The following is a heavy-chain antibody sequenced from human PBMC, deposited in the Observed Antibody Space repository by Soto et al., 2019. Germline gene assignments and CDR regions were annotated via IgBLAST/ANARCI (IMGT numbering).Heavy chain of an antibody. J-gene: IGHJ3*01. V-gene: IGHV4-31*02. Sequence: LQTQSVTLTVSAGTSITVGYYWILNHQHPGKGMEWFGYIYYIRSTYYILFLKSRVTITVDTSKNAYSLMLSSVTAADTAVYSCATDRVAYYGGKCYAGDVFDYWGQGTSVTVS. CDR3: ATDRVAYYGGKCYAGDVFDY. CDR1: AGTSITVGYY. CDR2: IYYIRST. D-gene: IGHD2-21*01.